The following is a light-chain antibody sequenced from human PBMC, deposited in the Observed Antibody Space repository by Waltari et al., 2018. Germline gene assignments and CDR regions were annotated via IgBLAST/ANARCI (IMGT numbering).Light chain of an antibody. J-gene: IGKJ1*01. V-gene: IGKV1-27*01. CDR2: VAS. Sequence: DIQMTQSPSSLSASVGDSVTITCRASQGISNYLAWYQQKPGKVPKLLIYVASALPPGVPSRFSGSGSGTDFTLTISSLQPEDVATYYCQNYYGAPWTFGQGTKVEIK. CDR1: QGISNY. CDR3: QNYYGAPWT.